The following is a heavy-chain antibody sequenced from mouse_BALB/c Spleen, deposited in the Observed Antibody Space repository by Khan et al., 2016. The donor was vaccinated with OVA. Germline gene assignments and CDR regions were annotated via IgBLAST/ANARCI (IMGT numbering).Heavy chain of an antibody. CDR2: IAPANGNT. Sequence: VQLQQSGAELVKPGASVKLSCTASGFNIKDTYLHWVKQRPEQGLEWIGRIAPANGNTQYDPKFQGKAAITSDTSSNTSYLQLNSLTSEDTAVYYCARPSYDPLDFEVWGAGTTVTVSS. J-gene: IGHJ1*01. V-gene: IGHV14-3*02. CDR1: GFNIKDTY. CDR3: ARPSYDPLDFEV. D-gene: IGHD2-3*01.